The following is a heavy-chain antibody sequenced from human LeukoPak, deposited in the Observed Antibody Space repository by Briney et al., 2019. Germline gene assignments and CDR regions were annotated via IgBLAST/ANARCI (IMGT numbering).Heavy chain of an antibody. Sequence: GGSLRLSCAASGFTFSSYAMSWVRRAPGKGLEWVSAISGSGGSTYYADSVKGRFTISRDNSTNTLYLQMNSLRAEDTAVYYCAKDDSGYYPITWGQGTLVTVSS. D-gene: IGHD3-22*01. CDR2: ISGSGGST. CDR3: AKDDSGYYPIT. J-gene: IGHJ5*02. CDR1: GFTFSSYA. V-gene: IGHV3-23*01.